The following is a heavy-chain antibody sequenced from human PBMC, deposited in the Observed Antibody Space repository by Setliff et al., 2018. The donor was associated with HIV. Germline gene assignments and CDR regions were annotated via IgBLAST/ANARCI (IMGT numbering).Heavy chain of an antibody. CDR2: MYSSGPT. CDR1: GGSINSDSYNYY. Sequence: SETLSLTCTVSGGSINSDSYNYYWSWIRQPAGRGLEWIGHMYSSGPTSYNPSLKSRVTISLDTSKNQFSLNLRSVTAADTAVYYCARDLDNWKGLNAFDIWGQGTMVTVSS. J-gene: IGHJ3*02. V-gene: IGHV4-61*09. CDR3: ARDLDNWKGLNAFDI. D-gene: IGHD1-20*01.